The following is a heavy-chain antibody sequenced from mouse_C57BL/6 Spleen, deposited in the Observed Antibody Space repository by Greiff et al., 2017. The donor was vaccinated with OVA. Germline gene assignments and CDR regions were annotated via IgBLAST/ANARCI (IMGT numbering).Heavy chain of an antibody. D-gene: IGHD2-13*01. CDR3: ARRGGGLDAMDY. CDR2: IDPSDSYT. J-gene: IGHJ4*01. CDR1: GYTFTSYW. Sequence: QVQLQQPGAELVMPGASVKLSCKASGYTFTSYWMHWVKQRPGQGLEWIGEIDPSDSYTNYNQKFKGKSTLTVDKSSSTAYMQLSSLTSEDSAVYYCARRGGGLDAMDYWGQGTSVTVSS. V-gene: IGHV1-69*01.